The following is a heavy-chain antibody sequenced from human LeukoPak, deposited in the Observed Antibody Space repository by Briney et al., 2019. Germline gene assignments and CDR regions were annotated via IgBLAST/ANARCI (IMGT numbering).Heavy chain of an antibody. CDR2: INPNSGGT. D-gene: IGHD4-23*01. J-gene: IGHJ2*01. CDR3: ARIWAAVVTDYWYFDL. CDR1: GGTFSSSA. V-gene: IGHV1-2*02. Sequence: ASVKVSCKTSGGTFSSSAITWVRQAPGQGLEWMGRINPNSGGTNYAQKFQGRVTMTRDTSISTAYMELSRLRSDDTAMYYCARIWAAVVTDYWYFDLWGRGTLVSVSS.